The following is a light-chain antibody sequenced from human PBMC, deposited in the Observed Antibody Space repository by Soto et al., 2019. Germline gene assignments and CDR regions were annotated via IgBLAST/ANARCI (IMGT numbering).Light chain of an antibody. CDR2: DAS. V-gene: IGKV1-5*01. Sequence: DIQMTQSPSTLSASVGDRVTITCRASQSISSWLAWYQQKPGKAPKLLIYDASSLESGVPSRFSGSGSGTEFTLTISSLQPDDFATYYCQQDNSYVTFGQGTKVEIK. CDR3: QQDNSYVT. CDR1: QSISSW. J-gene: IGKJ1*01.